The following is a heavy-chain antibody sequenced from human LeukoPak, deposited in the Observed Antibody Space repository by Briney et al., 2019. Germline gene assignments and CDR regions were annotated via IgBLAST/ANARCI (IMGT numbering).Heavy chain of an antibody. CDR3: AREHGYSSGWYFVGPSEQESYNWFDP. CDR2: IIPIFGTA. CDR1: GGTLSSYA. J-gene: IGHJ5*02. Sequence: SVKVSCKASGGTLSSYAISWVRQAPGQGLEWMGGIIPIFGTANYAQKFQGRVTITTDESTSTAYMELSSLGSEDTAVYYCAREHGYSSGWYFVGPSEQESYNWFDPWGQGTLVTVSS. V-gene: IGHV1-69*05. D-gene: IGHD6-19*01.